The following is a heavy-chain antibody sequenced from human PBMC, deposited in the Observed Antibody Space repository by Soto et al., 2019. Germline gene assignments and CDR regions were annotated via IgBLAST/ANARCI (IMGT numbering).Heavy chain of an antibody. J-gene: IGHJ4*02. V-gene: IGHV4-31*03. CDR1: GGSISSGGYY. D-gene: IGHD3-3*01. CDR3: AGTSSIFGVVISEGYFDD. Sequence: SETLSLTCTVSGGSISSGGYYWSWIRQHPGKGLEWIGYIYYSGSTYYNPSLKSRVTISVDTSKNQFSLKLSSVTAADTAVYYCAGTSSIFGVVISEGYFDDWGQGTLVTVSS. CDR2: IYYSGST.